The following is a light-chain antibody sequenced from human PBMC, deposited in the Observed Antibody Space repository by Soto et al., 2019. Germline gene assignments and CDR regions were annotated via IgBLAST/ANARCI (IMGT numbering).Light chain of an antibody. V-gene: IGKV2-28*01. CDR1: QSLLHSNGNHY. Sequence: DIVLTQSPVSLPVTPGEPASISCRSSQSLLHSNGNHYLDWYLQKPGQSPQLLIYLGSNRASGVPDRFSGSGSGTDFTLKISRVEAEDVGVYYCMQALQTPLTFGGGTKVDIK. CDR3: MQALQTPLT. CDR2: LGS. J-gene: IGKJ4*01.